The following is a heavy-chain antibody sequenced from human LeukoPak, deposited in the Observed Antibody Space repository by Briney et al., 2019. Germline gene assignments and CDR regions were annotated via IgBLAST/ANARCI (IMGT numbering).Heavy chain of an antibody. CDR1: GGTFSSYA. D-gene: IGHD6-19*01. CDR3: ARVGSGWFMLDY. J-gene: IGHJ4*02. CDR2: IIPILGVA. V-gene: IGHV1-69*04. Sequence: SVKVSCKASGGTFSSYAISWVRQAPGQGLEWMGRIIPILGVANYAQRFQGRVTITADKSTSTAYMELSSLRSEDTAVYYCARVGSGWFMLDYWGQGTLVTVSS.